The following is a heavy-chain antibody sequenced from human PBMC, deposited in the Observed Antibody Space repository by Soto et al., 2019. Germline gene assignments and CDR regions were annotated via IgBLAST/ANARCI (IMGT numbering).Heavy chain of an antibody. CDR3: ARESEDLTSNFDY. Sequence: GGSLRLSCAASGFTFTRYSMNWVRQAPGRGLEWVSSISSTTNYIYYGDSMKGRFTISRDNAKNSLYLEMNSLRAEDTAVYYCARESEDLTSNFDYWGQGTLVTVSS. V-gene: IGHV3-21*06. CDR2: ISSTTNYI. J-gene: IGHJ4*02. CDR1: GFTFTRYS.